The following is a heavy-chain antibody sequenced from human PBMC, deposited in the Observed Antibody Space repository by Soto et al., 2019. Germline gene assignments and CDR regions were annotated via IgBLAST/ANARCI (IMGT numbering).Heavy chain of an antibody. CDR3: ARERRFSDWRIQHFDH. CDR1: GYFFTNYY. Sequence: QVQLVQSGAEVKKPGASVKVSCKASGYFFTNYYMHWVRQAPGQGPEWMGVINPSGGDTSYAQTFTGRVYLTRDTSKTTVYLELTNLASADSAVYFCARERRFSDWRIQHFDHWGQGTLVTVSS. V-gene: IGHV1-46*01. CDR2: INPSGGDT. J-gene: IGHJ4*02. D-gene: IGHD3-9*01.